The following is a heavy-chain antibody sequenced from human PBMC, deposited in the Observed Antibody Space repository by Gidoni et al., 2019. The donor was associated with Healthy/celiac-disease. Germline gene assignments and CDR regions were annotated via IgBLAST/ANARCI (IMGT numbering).Heavy chain of an antibody. J-gene: IGHJ6*02. D-gene: IGHD3-10*01. Sequence: LQESGPGLVKPSQTLSLTCTVSGGSISSGGYYWSWIRQHPGKGLEWIGYIHYSGSTYHNPSLNSRVTISVDTSKNQFSLKLRSVTAADTAVYYCARESPEVGSLYSMDVWGQGTTVTVSS. V-gene: IGHV4-31*03. CDR1: GGSISSGGYY. CDR3: ARESPEVGSLYSMDV. CDR2: IHYSGST.